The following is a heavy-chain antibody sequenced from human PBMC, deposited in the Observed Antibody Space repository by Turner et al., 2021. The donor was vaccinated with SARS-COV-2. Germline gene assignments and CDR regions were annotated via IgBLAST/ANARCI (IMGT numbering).Heavy chain of an antibody. D-gene: IGHD3-22*01. V-gene: IGHV3-23*01. CDR1: GFTFSSYA. CDR3: AKGVRGAMIVVVIPYFDY. J-gene: IGHJ4*02. CDR2: ISGSGGDT. Sequence: EVQLLESGGGLVQPGGSLRLSCAASGFTFSSYAMSWVRQAPGKGLGLVSAISGSGGDTYYADSVKGRFTISRDNSKNTLYLQMNSLRAEDTAVYYCAKGVRGAMIVVVIPYFDYWGQGTLVTVSS.